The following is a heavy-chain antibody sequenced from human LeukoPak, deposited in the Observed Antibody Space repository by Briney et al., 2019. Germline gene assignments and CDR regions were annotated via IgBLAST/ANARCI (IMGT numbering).Heavy chain of an antibody. CDR3: ARRSGYSYGYYFDY. CDR2: IYTSGST. CDR1: GGSISSYY. D-gene: IGHD5-18*01. V-gene: IGHV4-4*07. Sequence: SETLSLTCTVSGGSISSYYWSWIRQPAGQGLEWIGHIYTSGSTNYNPSLKSRVTISVDTSKNQFSLNLSSVTAADTAMYYCARRSGYSYGYYFDYWGQGTLVTVSS. J-gene: IGHJ4*02.